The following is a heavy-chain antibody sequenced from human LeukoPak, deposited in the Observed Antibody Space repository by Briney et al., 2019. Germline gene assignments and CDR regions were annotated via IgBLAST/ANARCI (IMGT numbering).Heavy chain of an antibody. CDR3: AKQGSSSWSSYYYYGMDV. D-gene: IGHD6-6*01. CDR2: ISWNSGGT. V-gene: IGHV3-9*01. CDR1: GFTFDDHA. J-gene: IGHJ6*02. Sequence: GGSLRLSCAASGFTFDDHAMHWVRQAPGKGLEWVSGISWNSGGTAYADSVKGRFTISRDNAKNSLYLQMNSLRGEDTALYSCAKQGSSSWSSYYYYGMDVWGQGTTVTVSS.